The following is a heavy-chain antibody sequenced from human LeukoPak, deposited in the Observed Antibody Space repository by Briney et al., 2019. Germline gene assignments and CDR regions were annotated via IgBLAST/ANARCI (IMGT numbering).Heavy chain of an antibody. D-gene: IGHD3-10*01. J-gene: IGHJ5*02. CDR2: IIPIFGTA. CDR1: GGTFSSYA. Sequence: SGKVSCKASGGTFSSYAISWVRQAPGQGLEWMGGIIPIFGTANYAQKFQGRVTITTDESTSTAYMELSSLRSEDTAVYYCARGPMVRGVILRPYNWFDPWGRGTLVTVSS. V-gene: IGHV1-69*05. CDR3: ARGPMVRGVILRPYNWFDP.